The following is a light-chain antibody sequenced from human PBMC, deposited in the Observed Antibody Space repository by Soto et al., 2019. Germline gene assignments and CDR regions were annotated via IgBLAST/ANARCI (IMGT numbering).Light chain of an antibody. V-gene: IGLV2-11*01. CDR3: CSYAGRYTFS. CDR2: DVS. J-gene: IGLJ2*01. CDR1: SSDVGGYNY. Sequence: QSALTQPRSVSGSPGQSVTISCTGTSSDVGGYNYVSWYQQHPGKAPKLMIYDVSKRPSGVPDRFSGSKSGNTASLTISGLQAEDEADYYCCSYAGRYTFSFGGGTKLTVL.